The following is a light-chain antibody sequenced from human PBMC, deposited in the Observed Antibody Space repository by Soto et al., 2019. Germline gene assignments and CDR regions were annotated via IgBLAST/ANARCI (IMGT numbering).Light chain of an antibody. CDR3: QQSHSTPYT. V-gene: IGKV1-39*01. Sequence: DIQMTQSPSSLSASVGDRVTITCRASQTINIYLSWYQHKPGEAPHLLIYAASTFRTGVPSRFSGSGPGTDFTLTISSAQPEDSATYYCQQSHSTPYTFGQGTKLEI. CDR2: AAS. CDR1: QTINIY. J-gene: IGKJ2*01.